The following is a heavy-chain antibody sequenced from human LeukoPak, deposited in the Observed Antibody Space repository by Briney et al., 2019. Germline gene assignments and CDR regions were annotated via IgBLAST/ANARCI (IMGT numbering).Heavy chain of an antibody. J-gene: IGHJ5*02. Sequence: SETLSLTCTVSGGSISSGGYYWSWIRQHPGKGLEWIGYIHYSGSTYYNPSLKSRVTISVDTSKNQFSLKLSSVTAADTAVYYCARDSLSHWFDPWGQGTLVTVSS. CDR1: GGSISSGGYY. V-gene: IGHV4-31*03. CDR3: ARDSLSHWFDP. CDR2: IHYSGST.